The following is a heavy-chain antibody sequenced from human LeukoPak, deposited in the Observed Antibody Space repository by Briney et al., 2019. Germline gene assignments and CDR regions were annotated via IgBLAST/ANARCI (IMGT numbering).Heavy chain of an antibody. J-gene: IGHJ3*02. CDR2: ITGSGDNS. D-gene: IGHD6-19*01. V-gene: IGHV3-23*01. CDR3: TRDEGLVAGIWRALDI. Sequence: GGSLRLSCAASGFTFSNYAINWIRQAPGKGLEWVSHITGSGDNSYYTDSVKGRFTLSRDNSKNTLFLQMNSLRAEDTAVYYCTRDEGLVAGIWRALDIWGQGTMVTVSP. CDR1: GFTFSNYA.